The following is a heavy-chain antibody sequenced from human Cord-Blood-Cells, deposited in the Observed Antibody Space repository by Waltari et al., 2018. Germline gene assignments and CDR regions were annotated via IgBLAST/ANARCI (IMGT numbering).Heavy chain of an antibody. Sequence: QVQLVQSGAEVKKPGASVKVSCKASGYTFTGYYMHWVRQAPGQGLEWMGWINPNSGGTNYAQKCQGRVTMTRDTSISTAYMELSRLRSDDTAVYYCARSKDYYGSGSYFDYWGQGTLVTVSS. J-gene: IGHJ4*02. D-gene: IGHD3-10*01. CDR1: GYTFTGYY. CDR2: INPNSGGT. CDR3: ARSKDYYGSGSYFDY. V-gene: IGHV1-2*02.